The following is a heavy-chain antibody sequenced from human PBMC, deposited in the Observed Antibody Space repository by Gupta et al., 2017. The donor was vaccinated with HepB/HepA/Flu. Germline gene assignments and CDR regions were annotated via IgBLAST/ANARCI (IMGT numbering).Heavy chain of an antibody. CDR2: ITGSGRDS. J-gene: IGHJ3*02. Sequence: EVRLLESGGGLIQPGGSLRVSCAASGFTFSDYGMSWVRQAPGKGLEWVSAITGSGRDSYYADSVKGRFTISRDNSKNTVYLQMNSLRAEDTALYYCAKPLSTGYSNGWYGLAADNAFHIWGQGTMVTVSP. CDR1: GFTFSDYG. V-gene: IGHV3-23*01. CDR3: AKPLSTGYSNGWYGLAADNAFHI. D-gene: IGHD6-19*01.